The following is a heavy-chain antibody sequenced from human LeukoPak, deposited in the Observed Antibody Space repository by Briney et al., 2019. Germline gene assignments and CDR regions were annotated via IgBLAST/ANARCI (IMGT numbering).Heavy chain of an antibody. CDR2: IYTSGST. Sequence: SETLSLTGTGSGGSISSYHWGRIRPPAGQGLEWIGRIYTSGSTNYNPSLKSRVTISVDTSKNQFSLKLSSVTAADTAVYYCARETRSGGSLLRGNWFDPWGQGTLVTVSS. V-gene: IGHV4-4*07. CDR3: ARETRSGGSLLRGNWFDP. D-gene: IGHD2-15*01. J-gene: IGHJ5*02. CDR1: GGSISSYH.